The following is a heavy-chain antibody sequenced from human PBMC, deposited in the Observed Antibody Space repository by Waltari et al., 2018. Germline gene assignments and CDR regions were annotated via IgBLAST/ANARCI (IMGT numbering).Heavy chain of an antibody. CDR1: GYTFTSYA. J-gene: IGHJ3*02. V-gene: IGHV1-3*01. CDR2: INAGNGNT. CDR3: ARVEGAAGLDI. Sequence: QVQLVQSGAEVKKPGASVRVSCKPSGYTFTSYAMHWVRKAPGQRLEWMGWINAGNGNTKYSQKFQGRVTITRDTSASTAYMELSSLRSEDTAVYYCARVEGAAGLDIWGQGTMVTVSS. D-gene: IGHD3-16*01.